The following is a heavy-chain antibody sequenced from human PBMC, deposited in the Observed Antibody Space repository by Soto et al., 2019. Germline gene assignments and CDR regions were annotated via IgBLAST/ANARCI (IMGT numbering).Heavy chain of an antibody. CDR3: ARDRNFGDFDY. J-gene: IGHJ4*02. Sequence: QVQLVQSGAEVKKPGASVKVSCKASGYTFTSYGISWVRQAPGQGLEWMGWISAYNGNTNYAQKLQGRVTMPAHTSTSTAYMELRRLRSDDTAVYYCARDRNFGDFDYWGQGTLVTVSS. D-gene: IGHD4-17*01. V-gene: IGHV1-18*01. CDR2: ISAYNGNT. CDR1: GYTFTSYG.